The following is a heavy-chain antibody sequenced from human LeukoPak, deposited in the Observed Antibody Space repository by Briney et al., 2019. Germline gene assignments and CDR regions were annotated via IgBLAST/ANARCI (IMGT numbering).Heavy chain of an antibody. CDR2: IAGSGGNT. D-gene: IGHD4-17*01. Sequence: PGGSLRLSCAASGFTFSRYAMSWVRQAPGKGLEWVSTIAGSGGNTYYAESVKGRFTISRGNSKNRLYLQMNSLRAEDTAVYYCAKESTVTPGNVNWFDSWGQGTLVTVSS. CDR3: AKESTVTPGNVNWFDS. V-gene: IGHV3-23*01. J-gene: IGHJ5*01. CDR1: GFTFSRYA.